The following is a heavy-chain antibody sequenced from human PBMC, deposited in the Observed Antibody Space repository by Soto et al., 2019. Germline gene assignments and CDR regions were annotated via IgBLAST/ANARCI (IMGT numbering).Heavy chain of an antibody. Sequence: PSETLSLTCTVSGGSISSYYWSWIRQPPGKGLEWIGYIYYSGSTNYNPSLKSRVTISVDTSKNQFSLKLSSVTAADTAVYYCARNLAAAGIWWFDPGGQGTLVTVSS. V-gene: IGHV4-59*01. CDR3: ARNLAAAGIWWFDP. D-gene: IGHD6-13*01. J-gene: IGHJ5*02. CDR2: IYYSGST. CDR1: GGSISSYY.